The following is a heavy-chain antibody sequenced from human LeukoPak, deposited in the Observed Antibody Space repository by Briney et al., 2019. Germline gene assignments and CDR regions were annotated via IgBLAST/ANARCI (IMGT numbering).Heavy chain of an antibody. V-gene: IGHV4-30-4*01. CDR1: GVSISSGDYY. J-gene: IGHJ5*02. D-gene: IGHD1-26*01. CDR2: IYYSGST. CDR3: ARSGPLVGATAGGYNWFDP. Sequence: SQTLSLTCTVSGVSISSGDYYWSWIRQPPGKGLEWIGYIYYSGSTNYNPSLKSRVTISVDTSKNQFSLKLSSVTAADTAVYYCARSGPLVGATAGGYNWFDPWGQGTLVTVSS.